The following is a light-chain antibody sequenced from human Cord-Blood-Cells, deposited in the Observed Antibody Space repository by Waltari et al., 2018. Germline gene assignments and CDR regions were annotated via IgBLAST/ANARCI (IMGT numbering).Light chain of an antibody. Sequence: DIQMTQSPSSLSASVGARVTITGRASQSISSYLKCYQQKPGRAPKHLIYAASSLQSGVPSRFSGSGAGTDFTLTISSLQPEEFASYYCQQSYSTSYSFGQGTKLEIK. V-gene: IGKV1-39*01. CDR3: QQSYSTSYS. CDR2: AAS. CDR1: QSISSY. J-gene: IGKJ2*03.